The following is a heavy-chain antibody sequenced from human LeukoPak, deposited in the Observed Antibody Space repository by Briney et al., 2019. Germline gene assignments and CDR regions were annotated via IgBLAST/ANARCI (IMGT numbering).Heavy chain of an antibody. CDR3: ARVDSIYYGMDV. CDR2: IDYSGRT. CDR1: GVSTNSYYY. D-gene: IGHD3-22*01. Sequence: SETLSLTCTVSGVSTNSYYYWSWIRQPPGKGLEWIGYIDYSGRTKYNPSLKSRVTISVDTSKNQFSLKLSSVTAADTAVYYCARVDSIYYGMDVWGQGTTVTVSS. J-gene: IGHJ6*02. V-gene: IGHV4-59*12.